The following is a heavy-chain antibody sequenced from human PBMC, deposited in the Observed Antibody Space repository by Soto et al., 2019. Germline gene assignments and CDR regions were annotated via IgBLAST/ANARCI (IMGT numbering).Heavy chain of an antibody. J-gene: IGHJ2*01. V-gene: IGHV3-23*01. CDR3: LKDKGAIKNWYFDL. Sequence: GGSLRLSCAASGFTFSSYAMSWVRQAPGKGLEWVSAISGSGGSTYYADSVKGRFTISRDNSKNTLYLQMNSLRAEDTAVYYCLKDKGAIKNWYFDLWGRGTLVTGSS. CDR2: ISGSGGST. CDR1: GFTFSSYA.